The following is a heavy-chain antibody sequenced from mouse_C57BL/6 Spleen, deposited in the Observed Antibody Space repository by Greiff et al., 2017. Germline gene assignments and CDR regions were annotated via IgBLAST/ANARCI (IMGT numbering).Heavy chain of an antibody. D-gene: IGHD4-1*01. J-gene: IGHJ2*01. CDR2: ISSGGSYT. Sequence: EVQLQQSGGDLVKPGGSLKLSCAASGFTFSSYGMSWVRQTPDKRLEWVATISSGGSYTYYPDSVKGRFTISRDNAKNTLYLQMSSLKSEDTAMYYCARRVLTGRERAYYFDYWGQGTTLTVSS. CDR1: GFTFSSYG. V-gene: IGHV5-6*01. CDR3: ARRVLTGRERAYYFDY.